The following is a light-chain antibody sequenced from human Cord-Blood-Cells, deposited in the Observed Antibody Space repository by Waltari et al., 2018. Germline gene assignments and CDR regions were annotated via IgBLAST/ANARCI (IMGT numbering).Light chain of an antibody. CDR1: SSDVGGYNH. J-gene: IGLJ2*01. Sequence: HSALTQPASVSGSPGQSSTISRTGTSSDVGGYNHVSRYQQHPRKAPKLMMYDVSNRPSGVSNRFSGSKSGNTASLTISGLQAEDEADYYCSSYTSSSTVVFGGGTKLTVL. V-gene: IGLV2-14*01. CDR3: SSYTSSSTVV. CDR2: DVS.